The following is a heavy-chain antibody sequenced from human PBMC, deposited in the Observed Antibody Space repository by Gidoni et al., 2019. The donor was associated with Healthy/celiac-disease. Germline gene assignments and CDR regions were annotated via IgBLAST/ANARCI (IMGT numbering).Heavy chain of an antibody. CDR2: SNHSGST. Sequence: QVQLQQWGAGLWKPAETLALACAVYGGSFSGYYWSWIRQPPGKGLEWIGESNHSGSTNYNPSLKSRVTISVDTSKNQFPLKLGSVTAADTAVYYCARGEGHCSSTSCFDWFDPWGQGTLVTVSS. V-gene: IGHV4-34*01. D-gene: IGHD2-2*01. J-gene: IGHJ5*02. CDR1: GGSFSGYY. CDR3: ARGEGHCSSTSCFDWFDP.